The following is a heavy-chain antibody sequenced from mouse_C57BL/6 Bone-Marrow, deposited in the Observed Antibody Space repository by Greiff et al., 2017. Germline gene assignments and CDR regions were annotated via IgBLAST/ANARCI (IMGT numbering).Heavy chain of an antibody. Sequence: EVKLQESGGDLVKPGGSLKLSCAASGFTFSSYGMSWVRQTPDKRLEWVATISSGGSYTYYPDSVKGRFTISRDNAKNTLYLQMSSLKSEDTAMYYCARRGVTTHYYAMDYWDQGTSVTVSS. CDR2: ISSGGSYT. J-gene: IGHJ4*01. D-gene: IGHD2-2*01. CDR3: ARRGVTTHYYAMDY. V-gene: IGHV5-6*02. CDR1: GFTFSSYG.